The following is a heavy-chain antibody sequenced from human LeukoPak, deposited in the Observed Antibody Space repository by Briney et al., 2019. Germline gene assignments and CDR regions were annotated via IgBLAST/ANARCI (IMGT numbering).Heavy chain of an antibody. J-gene: IGHJ6*03. V-gene: IGHV1-8*01. CDR1: GYTFTNFD. CDR2: INPNNGNA. CDR3: ARLTSRPSNYYSMDV. Sequence: GASVKVSCKASGYTFTNFDLNWVRQAPGQGLEWVGWINPNNGNADYAQRFQGRVTMTRDTAISTVYMELSSLTYEDSAVYYCARLTSRPSNYYSMDVWGKGTTVIVSS. D-gene: IGHD6-13*01.